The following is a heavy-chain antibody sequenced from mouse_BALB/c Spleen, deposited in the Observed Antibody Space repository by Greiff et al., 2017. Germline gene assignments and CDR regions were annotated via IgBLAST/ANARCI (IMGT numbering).Heavy chain of an antibody. J-gene: IGHJ4*01. V-gene: IGHV2-6-7*01. CDR3: ARDGITTVVATPYAMDY. CDR1: GFSLTGYG. CDR2: IWGDGST. D-gene: IGHD1-1*01. Sequence: VKLMESGPGLVAPSQSLSITCTVSGFSLTGYGVNWVRQPPGKGLEWLGMIWGDGSTDYNSALKSRLSISKDNSKSQVFLKMNSLQTDDTARYYCARDGITTVVATPYAMDYWGQGTSVTVSS.